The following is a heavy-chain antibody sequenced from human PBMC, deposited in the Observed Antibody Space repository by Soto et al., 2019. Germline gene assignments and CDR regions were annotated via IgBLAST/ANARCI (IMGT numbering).Heavy chain of an antibody. CDR2: VSSSGTT. J-gene: IGHJ4*02. D-gene: IGHD1-26*01. CDR3: ERVGHLNVYYGSDY. V-gene: IGHV4-59*01. Sequence: QVQLQASGPGLVKPSETLSLICTVSGGSIRDSYWTWIRQPPGKGLEWIGYVSSSGTTKYSPYLKSRVTMSVDTYKHQFSRKVNSVTTADTAVYYCERVGHLNVYYGSDYWGQGILVTVSS. CDR1: GGSIRDSY.